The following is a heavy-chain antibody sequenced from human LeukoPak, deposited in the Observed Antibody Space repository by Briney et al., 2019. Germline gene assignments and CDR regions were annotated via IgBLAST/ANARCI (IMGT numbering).Heavy chain of an antibody. D-gene: IGHD3-10*01. V-gene: IGHV1-69*02. Sequence: SVKVSCKASGGTFSSYTISWVRQAPGQGLEWMGRIIPVLGIANYAQKFQGRVTITADKSTSTAYMELSSLRSEDTAVYYCAPSITMVRGVIIGDDYWGQGTLVTVSS. CDR3: APSITMVRGVIIGDDY. CDR1: GGTFSSYT. CDR2: IIPVLGIA. J-gene: IGHJ4*02.